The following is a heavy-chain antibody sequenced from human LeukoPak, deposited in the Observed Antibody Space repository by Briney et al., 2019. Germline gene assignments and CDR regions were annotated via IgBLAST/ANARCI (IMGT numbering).Heavy chain of an antibody. D-gene: IGHD2/OR15-2a*01. Sequence: SETLSLTCAVYGGSFTGYYWNWIRQPPGKGLEWIGEINHSGSTNCNPSLKSRVTISVDTSKNQFSLKLSSVTAADTAVYYCASGDEFLDAFDIWGQGTVVTVSS. V-gene: IGHV4-34*01. CDR1: GGSFTGYY. CDR2: INHSGST. J-gene: IGHJ3*02. CDR3: ASGDEFLDAFDI.